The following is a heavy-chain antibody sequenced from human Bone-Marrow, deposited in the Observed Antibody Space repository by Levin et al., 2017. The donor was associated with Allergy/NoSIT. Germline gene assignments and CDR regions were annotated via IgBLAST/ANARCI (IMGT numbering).Heavy chain of an antibody. V-gene: IGHV4-39*07. J-gene: IGHJ5*02. Sequence: SETLSLTCSVSGGSISGSTYYWGWIRQPPGTGLEWIAKIHFNGRTYYNPSLKSRVTVSGDTSKNQFSLILTSVTAADTAVYYCGGGGGIAVSHLWGQGSLVTVSS. CDR3: GGGGGIAVSHL. CDR2: IHFNGRT. CDR1: GGSISGSTYY. D-gene: IGHD6-19*01.